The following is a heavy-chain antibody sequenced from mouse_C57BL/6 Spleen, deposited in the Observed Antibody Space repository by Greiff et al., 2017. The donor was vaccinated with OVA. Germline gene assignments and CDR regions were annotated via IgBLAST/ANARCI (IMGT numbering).Heavy chain of an antibody. V-gene: IGHV1-9*01. Sequence: QVQLQQSGAELMQPGASVKLSCKATGYTFTGYWIEWVKQRPGHGLEWIGEILPGSGSTNYNEKFKGKATFTADTSSNTAYMQLRSVTTEESAIYAWARSGGYGSLDYWGQGTTLTVSS. CDR2: ILPGSGST. CDR1: GYTFTGYW. D-gene: IGHD1-1*01. CDR3: ARSGGYGSLDY. J-gene: IGHJ2*01.